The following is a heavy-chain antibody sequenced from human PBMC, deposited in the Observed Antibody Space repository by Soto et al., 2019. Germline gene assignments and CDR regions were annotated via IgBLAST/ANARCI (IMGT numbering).Heavy chain of an antibody. CDR1: GFTFSSYS. CDR3: ARGPYYYDSSGPWGYFDR. Sequence: EVQLVESGGGLVQPGGSLRLSCAASGFTFSSYSMNWVRQAPGKGLEWVSYISSSSSTIYYADSVKGRFTISRDNAKNSLYLQMNSLRAEDTAVYYCARGPYYYDSSGPWGYFDRWGRGTLVTVSS. CDR2: ISSSSSTI. D-gene: IGHD3-22*01. V-gene: IGHV3-48*01. J-gene: IGHJ2*01.